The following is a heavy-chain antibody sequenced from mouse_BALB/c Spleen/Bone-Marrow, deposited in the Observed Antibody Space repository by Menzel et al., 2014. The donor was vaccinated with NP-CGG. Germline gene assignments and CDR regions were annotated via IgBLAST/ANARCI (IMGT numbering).Heavy chain of an antibody. Sequence: VQLQQSGPELVKPGASVKVSCKASGYAFTSYNIYWVKQSHGKSLEWIGYIDPYNGDTNYNQKFKVKATLTVDKSSSTAYMHLNSRTSEDSAVYYGASCGNDEAWFAYGGQGTLVTVSA. J-gene: IGHJ3*01. CDR2: IDPYNGDT. CDR1: GYAFTSYN. CDR3: ASCGNDEAWFAY. V-gene: IGHV1S135*01. D-gene: IGHD2-2*01.